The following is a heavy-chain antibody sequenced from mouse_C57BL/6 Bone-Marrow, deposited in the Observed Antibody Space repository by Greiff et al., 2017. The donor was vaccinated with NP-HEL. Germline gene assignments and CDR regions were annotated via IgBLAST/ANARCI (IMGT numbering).Heavy chain of an antibody. Sequence: QVQLQQSGAELARPGASVKLSCKASGYTFTSYGISWVKQRTGQGLEWIGEIYPRSGNTYYNEKFKGKATLTADKSSSTAYMELRSLTSEDSAVYFCARCADYGSTYYYAMDYWGQGTSVTVSS. CDR2: IYPRSGNT. V-gene: IGHV1-81*01. CDR1: GYTFTSYG. CDR3: ARCADYGSTYYYAMDY. D-gene: IGHD1-1*01. J-gene: IGHJ4*01.